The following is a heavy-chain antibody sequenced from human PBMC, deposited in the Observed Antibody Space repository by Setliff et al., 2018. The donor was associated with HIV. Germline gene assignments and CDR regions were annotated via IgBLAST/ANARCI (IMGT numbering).Heavy chain of an antibody. Sequence: GASLTLSCKALDYTCNTYWIGGVRQMPGEGLEWMGIIYPDDSNIRYNPSFQNQVTISADKSITTAYLQINNLKASYTATYYCARRDGRSMNAFQIWGPGTVVTVSS. J-gene: IGHJ3*01. CDR3: ARRDGRSMNAFQI. V-gene: IGHV5-51*01. CDR2: IYPDDSNI. D-gene: IGHD6-13*01. CDR1: DYTCNTYW.